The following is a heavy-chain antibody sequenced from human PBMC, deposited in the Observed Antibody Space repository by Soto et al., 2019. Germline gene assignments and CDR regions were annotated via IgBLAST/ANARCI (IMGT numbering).Heavy chain of an antibody. J-gene: IGHJ4*02. CDR1: GYTFTSYA. D-gene: IGHD2-2*01. V-gene: IGHV1-3*01. Sequence: ASVKVSCKASGYTFTSYAMHWVRQAPGQRLEWMGWINAGNGNTKYSQKLQGRVTITRDTSASTAYMELSSLRSEDTAVYYCAFGGVIVVVPAAMGPYYFDYWGQGTLVTVSS. CDR2: INAGNGNT. CDR3: AFGGVIVVVPAAMGPYYFDY.